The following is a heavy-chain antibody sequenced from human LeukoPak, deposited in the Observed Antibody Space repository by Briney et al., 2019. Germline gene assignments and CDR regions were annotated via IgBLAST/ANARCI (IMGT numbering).Heavy chain of an antibody. V-gene: IGHV3-23*01. CDR2: ISASGGST. Sequence: GGSLRLSCAASEFTFNNYAMSWFRQAPGKGREWVSVISASGGSTHYADSVKGRFTISRDNSKNTLYLQMNSLRPEDTAIYYCARSNDFWSGPLRNYYYYMDVWGKGTTVTVSS. CDR1: EFTFNNYA. D-gene: IGHD3-3*01. J-gene: IGHJ6*03. CDR3: ARSNDFWSGPLRNYYYYMDV.